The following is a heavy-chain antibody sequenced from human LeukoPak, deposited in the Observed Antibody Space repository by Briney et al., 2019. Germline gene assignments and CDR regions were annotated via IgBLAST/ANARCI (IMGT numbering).Heavy chain of an antibody. V-gene: IGHV5-10-1*01. Sequence: GESLKISCKSFGYNFTSYWISWVRQVPGKGLEWMGRVDPSDSYINYSPSLQGHVTISADKSITTAYLQWSSLRASDTAMYYCARLRDGSIDYWGQGTLVTVSS. CDR3: ARLRDGSIDY. CDR2: VDPSDSYI. CDR1: GYNFTSYW. J-gene: IGHJ4*02.